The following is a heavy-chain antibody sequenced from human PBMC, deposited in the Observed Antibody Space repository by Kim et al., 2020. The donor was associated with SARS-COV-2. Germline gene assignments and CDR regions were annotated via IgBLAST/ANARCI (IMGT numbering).Heavy chain of an antibody. D-gene: IGHD3-10*01. CDR1: GFTVSSNS. J-gene: IGHJ4*02. CDR2: IYSGGST. Sequence: GGSLRLSCAASGFTVSSNSMSWVRQAPGKGLEWVSLIYSGGSTYYADSVKGRFSISRDNSKNTLYLQMNSLRAEDTAVYYCARDWAQLNHWGQGTLVTVSS. CDR3: ARDWAQLNH. V-gene: IGHV3-66*01.